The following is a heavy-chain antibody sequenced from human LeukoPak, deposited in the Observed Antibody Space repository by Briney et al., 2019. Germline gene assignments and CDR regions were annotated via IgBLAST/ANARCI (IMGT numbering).Heavy chain of an antibody. CDR1: GFTFSSYW. J-gene: IGHJ4*02. V-gene: IGHV3-7*01. CDR3: ARVGPPYCSGGSCYSGIGY. D-gene: IGHD2-15*01. Sequence: GGSLRLSCAASGFTFSSYWMSWVRQAPGKGLEWVANIKQDGSEKYYVDSVKGRFTISRDNVKNSLYLQMNSLRAEDTAVYYCARVGPPYCSGGSCYSGIGYWGQGTLVTVSS. CDR2: IKQDGSEK.